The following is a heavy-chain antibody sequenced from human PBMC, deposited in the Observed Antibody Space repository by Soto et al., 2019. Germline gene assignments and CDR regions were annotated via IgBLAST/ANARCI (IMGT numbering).Heavy chain of an antibody. Sequence: QVQLVESGGGVVQPGRSLRLSCAASGFTFSTYGMHWVRQAPGKGLEGVAVIWYDGSNKYYADSVKGRFTISRDNSKNTLYLQMNSLRVEDTAVYYCARRWGYDAFDIWGQGTMVTVSS. CDR2: IWYDGSNK. J-gene: IGHJ3*02. V-gene: IGHV3-33*01. D-gene: IGHD3-16*01. CDR3: ARRWGYDAFDI. CDR1: GFTFSTYG.